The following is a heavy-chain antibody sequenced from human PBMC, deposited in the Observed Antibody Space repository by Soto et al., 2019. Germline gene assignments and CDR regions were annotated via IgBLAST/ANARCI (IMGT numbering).Heavy chain of an antibody. CDR1: VFTISGYW. V-gene: IGHV3-74*01. Sequence: GGSLRLSCSASVFTISGYWMHWVRQGPGKGLAWFSRMNSDGSITTYADSVKGRFTISRDNAKNTLYLQMNSLRAEDTSVYYCASGDGYHLPSKIDYYYYMALWGKGTTVTVSS. D-gene: IGHD2-2*01. CDR3: ASGDGYHLPSKIDYYYYMAL. J-gene: IGHJ6*03. CDR2: MNSDGSIT.